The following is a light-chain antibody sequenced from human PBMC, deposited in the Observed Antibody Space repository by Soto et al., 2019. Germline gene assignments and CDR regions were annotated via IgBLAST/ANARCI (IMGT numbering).Light chain of an antibody. Sequence: QSALSQPASVSGSPGQSVTISCTGTSSDIGSYNLVSWYHHQSGQAPKLVIYEVNKRPSGVSNRFSGSKSGNTAYLTISGLQVEDEAEYFCFSFTTTSTHVFGTGTKVTVL. V-gene: IGLV2-14*02. J-gene: IGLJ1*01. CDR2: EVN. CDR3: FSFTTTSTHV. CDR1: SSDIGSYNL.